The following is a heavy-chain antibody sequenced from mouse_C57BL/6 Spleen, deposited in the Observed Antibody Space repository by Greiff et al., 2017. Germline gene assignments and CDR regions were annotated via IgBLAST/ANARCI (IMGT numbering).Heavy chain of an antibody. CDR1: GISITTGNYR. V-gene: IGHV3-5*01. D-gene: IGHD2-5*01. J-gene: IGHJ4*01. CDR2: IYYSGTI. Sequence: EVQLQQSGPGLVKPSQTVFLTCTVTGISITTGNYRWSWIRQFPGNKLEWIGYIYYSGTITYNPSLTSRTTITRDTPKNQFFLEMNSLTAEDTATYYCARENSNYAMDYWGQGTSVTVSS. CDR3: ARENSNYAMDY.